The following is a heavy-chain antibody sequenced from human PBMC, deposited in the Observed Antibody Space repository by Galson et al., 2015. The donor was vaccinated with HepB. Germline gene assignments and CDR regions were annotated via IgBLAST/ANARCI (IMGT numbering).Heavy chain of an antibody. CDR3: ARRRFDSSTTYNFDY. J-gene: IGHJ4*02. CDR1: GYYFPTWW. Sequence: QSGAEVKKSGESLKISCKGSGYYFPTWWIGWVRQRPGKGLEWMGIIFPDDSVTRYSPSFQGQVTMSADRSINTAYLQWSSLKASDTAMYYCARRRFDSSTTYNFDYWGPGTLVTVSS. D-gene: IGHD2/OR15-2a*01. CDR2: IFPDDSVT. V-gene: IGHV5-51*03.